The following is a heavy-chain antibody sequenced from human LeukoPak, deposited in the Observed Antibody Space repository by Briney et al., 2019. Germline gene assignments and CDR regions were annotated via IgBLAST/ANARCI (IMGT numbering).Heavy chain of an antibody. Sequence: ASVKVSCKASGYTFTGYYMHWVGQAPGQGLEWMGRINPNSGGTNYAQKFQGRVTMTRDTSISTAYMELSRLRSDDTAVYYCAREGSVWGSYRLYYYYMDVWGKGTTVTVSS. CDR3: AREGSVWGSYRLYYYYMDV. CDR1: GYTFTGYY. V-gene: IGHV1-2*06. D-gene: IGHD3-16*02. J-gene: IGHJ6*03. CDR2: INPNSGGT.